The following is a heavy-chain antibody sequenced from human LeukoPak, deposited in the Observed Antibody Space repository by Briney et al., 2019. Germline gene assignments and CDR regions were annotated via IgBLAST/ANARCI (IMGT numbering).Heavy chain of an antibody. CDR3: ASGWGGDSGGYYYRKLGY. Sequence: GASVKVSCKASGYTFTGYYMHWVRQAPGQGLEWMGRINPNSGGTNYAQKFQGRVTMTRDTSISTAYMELSRLRSDDTAVYYCASGWGGDSGGYYYRKLGYWGQGTLVTVSS. D-gene: IGHD3-22*01. J-gene: IGHJ4*02. V-gene: IGHV1-2*06. CDR2: INPNSGGT. CDR1: GYTFTGYY.